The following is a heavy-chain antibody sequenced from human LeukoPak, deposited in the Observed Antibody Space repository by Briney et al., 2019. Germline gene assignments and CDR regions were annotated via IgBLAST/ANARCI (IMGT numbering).Heavy chain of an antibody. CDR2: ISSSSSYI. CDR1: GFTFSSYS. Sequence: PGGSLRLSCAASGFTFSSYSMNWVRQAPGKGLEWVSSISSSSSYIYYADSVKGRFTISRDNAKNSLYLQMNSLRAEDTAVYYCARVGATHDVFDIWGQGTMVTVSS. D-gene: IGHD1-26*01. J-gene: IGHJ3*02. V-gene: IGHV3-21*01. CDR3: ARVGATHDVFDI.